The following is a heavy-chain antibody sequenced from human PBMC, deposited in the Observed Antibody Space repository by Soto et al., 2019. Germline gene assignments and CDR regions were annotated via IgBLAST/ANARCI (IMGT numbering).Heavy chain of an antibody. D-gene: IGHD3-22*01. J-gene: IGHJ4*02. Sequence: SETLSLTCTVSGGSISSYYWSWIRQPPGKGLEWIGYIYYSGSTNYNPSLKSRVTISVDTSKNQFSLKMSSMSAGDKAVYYGGRDSGGYDSSGYLDYWGRGTLVTVSS. V-gene: IGHV4-59*01. CDR1: GGSISSYY. CDR2: IYYSGST. CDR3: GRDSGGYDSSGYLDY.